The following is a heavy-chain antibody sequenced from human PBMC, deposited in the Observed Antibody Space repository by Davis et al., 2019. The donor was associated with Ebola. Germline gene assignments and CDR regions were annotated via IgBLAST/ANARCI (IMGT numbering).Heavy chain of an antibody. V-gene: IGHV4-59*01. J-gene: IGHJ6*04. Sequence: SETLSLTCTVSGGSISSYYWSWIRQPPGKGLEWIGYIYYSGSTNYNPSLKSRVTISVDTSKNQFSLKLSSVTAADTAVYYCARGHLYSSSWYGRYYGMDVWGKGTTVTVSS. D-gene: IGHD6-13*01. CDR2: IYYSGST. CDR1: GGSISSYY. CDR3: ARGHLYSSSWYGRYYGMDV.